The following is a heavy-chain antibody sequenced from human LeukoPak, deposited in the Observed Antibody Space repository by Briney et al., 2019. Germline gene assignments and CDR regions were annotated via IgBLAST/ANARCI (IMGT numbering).Heavy chain of an antibody. CDR2: IWYDGSNK. CDR1: GFTFSSYG. D-gene: IGHD1-26*01. Sequence: PGGSLRLSXAASGFTFSSYGMHWVRQAPGKGLEWVAVIWYDGSNKYYADSVKGRFTISRDNSKNTLYLQMNSLRAEDTAVYYSAKDFRVGATYFDYWGQGTLVTVSS. V-gene: IGHV3-33*06. J-gene: IGHJ4*02. CDR3: AKDFRVGATYFDY.